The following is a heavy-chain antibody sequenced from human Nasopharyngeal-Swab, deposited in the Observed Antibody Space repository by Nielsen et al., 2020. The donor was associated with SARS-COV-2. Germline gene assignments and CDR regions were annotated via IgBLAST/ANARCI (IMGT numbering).Heavy chain of an antibody. D-gene: IGHD5-18*01. CDR1: GGSISSYY. Sequence: SETLSLTCTVSGGSISSYYWCWIRQPPGKGLEWIGNIYHSGSTNYNHSLKSRVTISVDTSKNQFSLRLSSVTAADTAVYYCARDDTAMATGFDYWGQGVLVTVSS. CDR2: IYHSGST. CDR3: ARDDTAMATGFDY. V-gene: IGHV4-59*01. J-gene: IGHJ4*02.